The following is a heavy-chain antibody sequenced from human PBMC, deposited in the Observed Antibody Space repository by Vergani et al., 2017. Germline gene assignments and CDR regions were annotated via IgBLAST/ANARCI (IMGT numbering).Heavy chain of an antibody. Sequence: VQLLESGGGLVQPGGSLRLSCAASGFTFSSYGMHWVRQAPGKGLEWVAVIWYDGSNKYYADSVKGRFTISRDNSKNTLYLQMNSLRAEDTAVYYCAGGYYYGSGSYFDYWGQGTLVTVSS. J-gene: IGHJ4*02. CDR2: IWYDGSNK. CDR1: GFTFSSYG. V-gene: IGHV3-33*08. CDR3: AGGYYYGSGSYFDY. D-gene: IGHD3-10*01.